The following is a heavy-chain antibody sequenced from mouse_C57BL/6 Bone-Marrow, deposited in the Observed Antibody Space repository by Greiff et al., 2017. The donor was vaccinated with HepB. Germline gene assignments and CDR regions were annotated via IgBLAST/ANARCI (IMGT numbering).Heavy chain of an antibody. J-gene: IGHJ4*01. CDR3: ARSSFYYGSSYYYAMDY. V-gene: IGHV8-12*01. CDR1: GFSLSTSGMG. Sequence: QVQLKESGPGILQSSQTLSLTCSFSGFSLSTSGMGVSWIRQPSGKGLEWLAHIYWDDDKRYNPSLKSRLTISKDTSRNQVFLKITSVDTADTATYYCARSSFYYGSSYYYAMDYWGQGTSVTVSS. CDR2: IYWDDDK. D-gene: IGHD1-1*01.